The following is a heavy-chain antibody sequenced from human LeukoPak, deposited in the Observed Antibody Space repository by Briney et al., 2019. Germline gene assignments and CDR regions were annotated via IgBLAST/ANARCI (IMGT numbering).Heavy chain of an antibody. D-gene: IGHD6-19*01. Sequence: PSETLSLTCTASGGSISSSSYYWGWIRQPPGKGLEWIGSIYYSGSTYYNPSLKSRVTISVDTSKNQFSLKLSSVTAADTAVYYCARHRSGWRIDYWGQGTLVTVSS. CDR3: ARHRSGWRIDY. V-gene: IGHV4-39*01. CDR2: IYYSGST. CDR1: GGSISSSSYY. J-gene: IGHJ4*02.